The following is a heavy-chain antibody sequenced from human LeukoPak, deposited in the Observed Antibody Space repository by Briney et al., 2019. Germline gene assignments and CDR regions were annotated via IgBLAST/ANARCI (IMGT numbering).Heavy chain of an antibody. J-gene: IGHJ4*02. CDR2: IYHGGST. CDR3: ARGAYDFDY. Sequence: SETLSLTCTVSGYSISSGYYWGWIRQPPGKGLEWIGSIYHGGSTYYNPSLKSRVTISVDTSKNQFSLKLSSVTAADTAVYYCARGAYDFDYWGQGTLVTVSS. V-gene: IGHV4-38-2*02. CDR1: GYSISSGYY. D-gene: IGHD3-16*01.